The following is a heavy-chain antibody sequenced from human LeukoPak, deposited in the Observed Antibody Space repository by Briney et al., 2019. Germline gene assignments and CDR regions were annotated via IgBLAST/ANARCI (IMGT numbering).Heavy chain of an antibody. J-gene: IGHJ4*02. CDR3: ARRSGVLDSRDSRYHFDH. Sequence: TSSETLSLTCIVSGGSISSHYWSWNRQPPGKGLEYIGYIYYSGSTDYNPSLKSRVTISLDTSKNQFSLNLSSVTAADTAVYYCARRSGVLDSRDSRYHFDHWGQGTLVTVSS. CDR1: GGSISSHY. V-gene: IGHV4-59*11. D-gene: IGHD3-22*01. CDR2: IYYSGST.